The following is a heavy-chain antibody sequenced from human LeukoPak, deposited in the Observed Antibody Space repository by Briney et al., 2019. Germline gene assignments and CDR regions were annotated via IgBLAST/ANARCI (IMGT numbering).Heavy chain of an antibody. J-gene: IGHJ1*01. CDR2: IYPGGST. CDR1: GISVSSNY. CDR3: ARDREGLGSYFEH. D-gene: IGHD3-10*01. Sequence: GGSLTLSCAASGISVSSNYMRWVREAPGQGLEWGSVIYPGGSTFYAGSVKGRFTISRDNSKNTVYLHMNSLRAEDTAVYYCARDREGLGSYFEHWGQGTLVTVSS. V-gene: IGHV3-66*01.